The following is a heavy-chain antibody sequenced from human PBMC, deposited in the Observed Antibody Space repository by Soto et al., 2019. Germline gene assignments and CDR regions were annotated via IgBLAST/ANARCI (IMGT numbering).Heavy chain of an antibody. V-gene: IGHV3-9*01. CDR2: ISWNSGSI. D-gene: IGHD5-18*01. CDR3: AKSGGVGADTAMVKYGMDV. CDR1: GFTFDDYA. Sequence: LRLSFAASGFTFDDYAMHWVRQAPGKGLEWVSGISWNSGSIGYADSVKGRFTISRDNAKNSLYLQMNSLRAEDTALYYCAKSGGVGADTAMVKYGMDVWGQGTTVTVSS. J-gene: IGHJ6*02.